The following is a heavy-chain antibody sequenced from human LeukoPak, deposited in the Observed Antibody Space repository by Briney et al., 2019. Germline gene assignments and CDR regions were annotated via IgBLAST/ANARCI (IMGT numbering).Heavy chain of an antibody. CDR2: IIPIFGTA. Sequence: ASVKVSCKASGGTFSSYAISWVRQAPGQGLEWMGGIIPIFGTANYAQKFQGRVTITADKSTSTAYMELSSLRSEDTAVYYCAGEKWELLNYFDYWGQGTLVTVSS. D-gene: IGHD1-26*01. CDR1: GGTFSSYA. J-gene: IGHJ4*02. CDR3: AGEKWELLNYFDY. V-gene: IGHV1-69*06.